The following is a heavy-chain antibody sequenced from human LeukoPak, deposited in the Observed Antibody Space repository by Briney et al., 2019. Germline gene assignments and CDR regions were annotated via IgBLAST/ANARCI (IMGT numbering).Heavy chain of an antibody. CDR3: ARGAGSLIGSDAFDI. D-gene: IGHD6-19*01. CDR1: GFTVSSTY. CDR2: IYSGGTT. Sequence: AGGSLRLSCAASGFTVSSTYMTWVRQAPGKGLEWVSVIYSGGTTYYADSVKGRFTISRDNSKNTLYLQMNSLRAEDTAIYYCARGAGSLIGSDAFDIWGQGTMVTVSS. J-gene: IGHJ3*02. V-gene: IGHV3-53*01.